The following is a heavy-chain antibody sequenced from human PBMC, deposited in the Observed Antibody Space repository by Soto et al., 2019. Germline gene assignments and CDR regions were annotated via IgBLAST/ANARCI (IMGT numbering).Heavy chain of an antibody. V-gene: IGHV1-2*02. CDR2: INPNSGMT. J-gene: IGHJ4*02. D-gene: IGHD3-22*01. CDR1: GYTFTTYY. Sequence: ASMKVSCKASGYTFTTYYLHWVRQAPGQDLEWMGWINPNSGMTNSAQKFQGRVTMTRDTSITTAYMELSRHTSNFDSLPFTGFDFWGQGTQVTV. CDR3: GFDF.